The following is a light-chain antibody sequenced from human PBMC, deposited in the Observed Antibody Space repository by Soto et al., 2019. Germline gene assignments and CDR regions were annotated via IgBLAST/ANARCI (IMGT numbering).Light chain of an antibody. CDR3: QQYNNWPV. CDR1: QSVSSN. J-gene: IGKJ3*01. Sequence: EIVMTQSPVTLSVSPGERATLSCRASQSVSSNLAWYQQKPGQAPRLLIHGASTRATGIPARFSGSGSGTEFTLTISSLQSEDFAVYYCQQYNNWPVFGPGTKVDI. V-gene: IGKV3-15*01. CDR2: GAS.